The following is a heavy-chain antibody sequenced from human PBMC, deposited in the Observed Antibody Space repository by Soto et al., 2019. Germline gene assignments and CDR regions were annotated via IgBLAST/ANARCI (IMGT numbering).Heavy chain of an antibody. V-gene: IGHV4-39*01. D-gene: IGHD3-9*01. CDR2: IYYSGST. Sequence: SETLSLTCTVSGGSISSSSYYWGWIRQPPGKGLEWIGSIYYSGSTYYNPSLKSRVTISVDTSKNQFSLKLSSVTAADTAVYYCARHSYFDWLYYFDYWGQGTLVTVSS. J-gene: IGHJ4*02. CDR3: ARHSYFDWLYYFDY. CDR1: GGSISSSSYY.